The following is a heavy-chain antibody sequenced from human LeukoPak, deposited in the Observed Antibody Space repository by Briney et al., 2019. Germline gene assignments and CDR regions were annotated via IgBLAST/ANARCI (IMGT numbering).Heavy chain of an antibody. Sequence: SETLSLTCTVSGGSISSSNYYWGWIRQPPGKGLEWIGTIHYSGNTYYNPSLKSRVAISVDTSRNQFSLQLSSVTAADTAVYYCARIHRYCSGGACNVLDNWGQGTLVAVSS. CDR2: IHYSGNT. J-gene: IGHJ4*02. D-gene: IGHD2-15*01. CDR1: GGSISSSNYY. V-gene: IGHV4-39*07. CDR3: ARIHRYCSGGACNVLDN.